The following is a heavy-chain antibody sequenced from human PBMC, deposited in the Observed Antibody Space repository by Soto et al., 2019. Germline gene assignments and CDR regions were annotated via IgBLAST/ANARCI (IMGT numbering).Heavy chain of an antibody. D-gene: IGHD2-15*01. J-gene: IGHJ4*02. CDR2: ISYDGSNK. CDR3: ARDYSSDY. V-gene: IGHV3-30-3*01. Sequence: QVQLVESGGGVVQPWRSLSLSCAASGFTFRSYDMHWVRQAPGKGLEWVAVISYDGSNKDYTDSVKGRFTISRDNSNNTLYLQMNSLRAEDTAVYYCARDYSSDYWGQGTLVTVSS. CDR1: GFTFRSYD.